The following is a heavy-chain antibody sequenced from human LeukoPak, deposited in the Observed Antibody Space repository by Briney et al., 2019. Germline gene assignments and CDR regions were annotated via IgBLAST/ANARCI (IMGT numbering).Heavy chain of an antibody. J-gene: IGHJ5*02. CDR1: GFTFDDYA. Sequence: GGSLRLSCAASGFTFDDYAMHWVRQAPGKGLEWVSGISWNSGSIGYADSVKGRFTISRDNAKNSLYLQMNSLRAEDTAVYYCARGYGSSGYYWFDPWGQGTLVTVSS. CDR3: ARGYGSSGYYWFDP. CDR2: ISWNSGSI. D-gene: IGHD3-22*01. V-gene: IGHV3-9*01.